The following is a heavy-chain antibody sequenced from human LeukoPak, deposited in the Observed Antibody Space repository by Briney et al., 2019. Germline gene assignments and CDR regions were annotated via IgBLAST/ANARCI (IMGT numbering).Heavy chain of an antibody. V-gene: IGHV3-20*04. CDR1: GFTFDDYG. CDR2: INWNGGGT. Sequence: GGSLRLSCAASGFTFDDYGMSWVRQAPGKGLEWVSGINWNGGGTGYADSVKGRFTISRDNAKNSLYLQMNSLRAEDTAVYYCAKGTGMIVVVITSSDYWGQGTLVTVSS. J-gene: IGHJ4*02. D-gene: IGHD3-22*01. CDR3: AKGTGMIVVVITSSDY.